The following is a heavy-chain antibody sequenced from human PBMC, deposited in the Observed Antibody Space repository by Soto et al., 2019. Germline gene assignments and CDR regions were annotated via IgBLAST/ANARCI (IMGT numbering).Heavy chain of an antibody. CDR3: ASPESGYSYGFFDY. Sequence: QVQLVESGGGVVQPGRSLRLSCAASGFTFSSYAMHWVRQAPGKGLEWVAVISYDGSNKYYADSVKGRFTISRDNSKNTLYLQMNSLRAEDTAVYYCASPESGYSYGFFDYWGQGTLVTVSS. CDR2: ISYDGSNK. CDR1: GFTFSSYA. J-gene: IGHJ4*02. V-gene: IGHV3-30-3*01. D-gene: IGHD5-18*01.